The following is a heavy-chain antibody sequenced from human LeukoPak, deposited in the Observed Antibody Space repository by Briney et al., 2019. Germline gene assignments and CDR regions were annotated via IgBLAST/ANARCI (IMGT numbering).Heavy chain of an antibody. Sequence: GASVKVSCRASGYTFTNYGISWVRQAPGQGLEWMGWISTYNGNTNYAQKLKGRVTMTTDTPTRTAYMELRSLRSDDTAVYYCAREGQLLLVFWGQGTLVTVSA. J-gene: IGHJ4*02. CDR3: AREGQLLLVF. D-gene: IGHD2-2*01. CDR1: GYTFTNYG. CDR2: ISTYNGNT. V-gene: IGHV1-18*04.